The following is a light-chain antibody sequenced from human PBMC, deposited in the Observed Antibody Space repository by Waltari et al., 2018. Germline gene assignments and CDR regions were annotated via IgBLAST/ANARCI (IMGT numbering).Light chain of an antibody. V-gene: IGLV3-19*01. CDR2: GKN. J-gene: IGLJ2*01. Sequence: SELTQDPAVSVALGKTVSMTDQGDTLSDYYPNWYQQKPGQAPQLVIYGKNNRPSGIPDRFSGSRSENTGALTITGVQAEDEADYYCNSRDSSGTRVLFGGGTKLTVL. CDR1: TLSDYY. CDR3: NSRDSSGTRVL.